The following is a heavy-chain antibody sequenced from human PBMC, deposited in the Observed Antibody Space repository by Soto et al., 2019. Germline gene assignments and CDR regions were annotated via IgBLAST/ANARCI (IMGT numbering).Heavy chain of an antibody. CDR3: ARWPQYSSSNYYYGMDV. CDR1: GYTFTGYY. Sequence: ASVKVSCKASGYTFTGYYMHWVRQAPGQGLEWMGWINPNSGGTNYAQKFQGWVTMTRDTSISTAYMELSRLRSDDTAVYYCARWPQYSSSNYYYGMDVWGQGTTVTVYS. J-gene: IGHJ6*02. D-gene: IGHD6-6*01. CDR2: INPNSGGT. V-gene: IGHV1-2*04.